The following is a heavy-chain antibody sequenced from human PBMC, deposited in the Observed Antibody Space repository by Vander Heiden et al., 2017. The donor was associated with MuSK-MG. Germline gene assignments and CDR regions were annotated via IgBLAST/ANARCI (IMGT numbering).Heavy chain of an antibody. CDR2: MNPNGGNT. Sequence: QVQLVHPGAEVHKPGASVKVPCKASRYTLTSYASNWVRQATGQGLEWMGWMNPNGGNTGYAQKFQGRVTMTKNTSISTAYMELSGLRSEDTAVYYCARVRLRGFNWFDLWGQGTLVTVSS. V-gene: IGHV1-8*01. J-gene: IGHJ5*02. CDR1: RYTLTSYA. CDR3: ARVRLRGFNWFDL. D-gene: IGHD3-10*01.